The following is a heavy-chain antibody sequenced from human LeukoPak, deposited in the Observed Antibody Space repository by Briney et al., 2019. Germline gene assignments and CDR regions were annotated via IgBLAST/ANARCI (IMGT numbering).Heavy chain of an antibody. D-gene: IGHD6-13*01. CDR2: ISSSGSTI. V-gene: IGHV3-11*01. CDR1: GFTFSDYY. J-gene: IGHJ6*02. Sequence: GGSLRLSCAASGFTFSDYYMSWIRQAPGKGLEWVSYISSSGSTIYYADSVKGRFTISRDNAKNSLYLQMNSLRAEDTAVYYCARVGSSSWFWGERFHYYGMDVWGQGTTVTVSS. CDR3: ARVGSSSWFWGERFHYYGMDV.